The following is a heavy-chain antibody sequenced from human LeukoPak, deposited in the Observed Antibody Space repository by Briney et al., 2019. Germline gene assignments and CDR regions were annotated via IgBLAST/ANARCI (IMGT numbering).Heavy chain of an antibody. CDR1: GYTFTSYA. D-gene: IGHD6-6*01. V-gene: IGHV1-18*01. Sequence: ASVKVSCKASGYTFTSYAISWVRQAPGQGLECMGWISAYNGNTYYAQNFQGRVTMTADTSTSTAYMELRSPRSDDTAVYYCARVSYNWFDPWGQGTLLTVS. J-gene: IGHJ5*02. CDR2: ISAYNGNT. CDR3: ARVSYNWFDP.